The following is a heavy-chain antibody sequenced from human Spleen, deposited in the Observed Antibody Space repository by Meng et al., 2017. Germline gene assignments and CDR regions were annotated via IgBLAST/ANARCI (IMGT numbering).Heavy chain of an antibody. J-gene: IGHJ4*02. CDR2: INHSGST. Sequence: VQLQQGCVGLLRQSETLSLTCVVSGGSFSDYYWSWFRQPPGKGLEWIGEINHSGSTNYNPSLESRATISVDTSQNNLSLKLSSVTAADSAVYYCARGPTTMAHDFDYWGQGTLVTVSS. CDR3: ARGPTTMAHDFDY. D-gene: IGHD4-11*01. V-gene: IGHV4-34*01. CDR1: GGSFSDYY.